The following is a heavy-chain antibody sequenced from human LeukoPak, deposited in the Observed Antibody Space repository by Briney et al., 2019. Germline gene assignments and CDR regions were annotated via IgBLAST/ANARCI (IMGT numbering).Heavy chain of an antibody. Sequence: PADTLSLTCAVYGGPHSGYYWRWIRQPPGKGLEWIGELYHRGHTKHNPSLKSRVTISVDTSKNQFSLKLRSVTAADTAVYYCARGIAARPPLYYYDYGMDVWGQGTTVT. CDR3: ARGIAARPPLYYYDYGMDV. CDR2: LYHRGHT. V-gene: IGHV4-34*01. CDR1: GGPHSGYY. J-gene: IGHJ6*02. D-gene: IGHD6-6*01.